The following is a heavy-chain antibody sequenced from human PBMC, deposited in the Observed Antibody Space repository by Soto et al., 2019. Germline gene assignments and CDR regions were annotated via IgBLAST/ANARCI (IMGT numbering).Heavy chain of an antibody. CDR1: GYSFTSYW. CDR2: IDPSDSYT. V-gene: IGHV5-10-1*01. J-gene: IGHJ6*02. Sequence: PGESLKISCKGSGYSFTSYWIGWVRQMPGKGLEWMGRIDPSDSYTNYSPSFQGHVTISADKSISTAYLQWSSLKASDTAMYYCATRGVTPPSAYYGMDVWGQGTTVTVSS. CDR3: ATRGVTPPSAYYGMDV. D-gene: IGHD3-10*01.